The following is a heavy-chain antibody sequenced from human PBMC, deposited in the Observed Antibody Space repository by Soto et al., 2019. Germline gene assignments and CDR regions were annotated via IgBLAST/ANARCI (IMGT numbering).Heavy chain of an antibody. CDR2: ISPSGNT. Sequence: TLSLTCAVSSGSISSSNWWSWVRQPPGKGLEWIGEISPSGNTNYNPSLRSRVTISVDKSKNQFSLKLSSVTAADTAVYYCASAPGQPPPDYYYYYMDVWGKGTTVTVSS. CDR1: SGSISSSNW. CDR3: ASAPGQPPPDYYYYYMDV. J-gene: IGHJ6*03. D-gene: IGHD3-10*01. V-gene: IGHV4-4*02.